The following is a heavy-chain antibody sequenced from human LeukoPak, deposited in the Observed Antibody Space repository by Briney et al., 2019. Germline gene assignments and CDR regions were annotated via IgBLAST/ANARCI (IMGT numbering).Heavy chain of an antibody. CDR1: GDTFSSYT. D-gene: IGHD5-24*01. Sequence: SVKVSCKASGDTFSSYTFSWVRQAPGQGLEWMGMIIPILGIPKYTQKFQGRVTITADTSASTAYMELSSLRSEDTAVYYCARGYFMEMTTTYFDYWGQGTLVTVSA. CDR2: IIPILGIP. V-gene: IGHV1-69*02. J-gene: IGHJ4*02. CDR3: ARGYFMEMTTTYFDY.